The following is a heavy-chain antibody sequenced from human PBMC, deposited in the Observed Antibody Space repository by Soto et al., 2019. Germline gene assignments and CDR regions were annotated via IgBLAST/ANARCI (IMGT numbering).Heavy chain of an antibody. Sequence: GGSLRLSCAASGFTFSSYAMSWVRQAPGKGLEWVSAISGSGGSTYYADSVKGRFTISRDNSKNTLYLQMNSLRAEDTAVYYCAKVIDSWARYYYGMDVWGQGTTVTVS. CDR2: ISGSGGST. D-gene: IGHD3-22*01. V-gene: IGHV3-23*01. CDR1: GFTFSSYA. J-gene: IGHJ6*02. CDR3: AKVIDSWARYYYGMDV.